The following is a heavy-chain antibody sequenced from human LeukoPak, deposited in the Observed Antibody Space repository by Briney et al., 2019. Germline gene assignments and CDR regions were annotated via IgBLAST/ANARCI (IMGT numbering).Heavy chain of an antibody. CDR2: IYYSGST. CDR3: ARVMVRGLWVFDP. J-gene: IGHJ5*02. Sequence: EPSETLSLTCTVSGGSISSYYWSWIRQPPGKGLEWIGYIYYSGSTNYNPSLKSRVTISVDTSKNQFSLELSSVTAADTAVYYCARVMVRGLWVFDPWGQGTLVTVSS. D-gene: IGHD3-10*01. CDR1: GGSISSYY. V-gene: IGHV4-59*01.